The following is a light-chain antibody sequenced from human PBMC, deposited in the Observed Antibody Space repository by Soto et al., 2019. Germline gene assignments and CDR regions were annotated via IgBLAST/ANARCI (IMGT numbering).Light chain of an antibody. J-gene: IGLJ1*01. CDR3: CSYAGRYTYV. Sequence: HYSLTQPGSLSGSPGQSVTISCAGTISDVGGYNYVSWYQQHPGKAPKLMIYDVSKRPSGVPDRFSGSKSGNTASLTISGLQADDEADYYCCSYAGRYTYVYGTGTKVNVL. CDR2: DVS. V-gene: IGLV2-11*01. CDR1: ISDVGGYNY.